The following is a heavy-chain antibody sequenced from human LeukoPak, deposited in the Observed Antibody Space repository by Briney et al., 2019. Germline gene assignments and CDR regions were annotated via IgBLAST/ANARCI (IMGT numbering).Heavy chain of an antibody. V-gene: IGHV1-2*02. D-gene: IGHD4-17*01. Sequence: APVKVSCKASGYTFTGYYMHWVRQAPGQGLEWMGWINPNSGGTNYAQKFQGRVTMTRDTSISTAYMELSRLRSDDTAVYYCARVRATVTTHHWFDPWGQGTLVTVSS. CDR1: GYTFTGYY. CDR2: INPNSGGT. CDR3: ARVRATVTTHHWFDP. J-gene: IGHJ5*02.